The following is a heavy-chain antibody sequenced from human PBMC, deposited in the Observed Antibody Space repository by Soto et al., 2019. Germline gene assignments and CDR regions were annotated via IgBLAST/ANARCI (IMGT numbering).Heavy chain of an antibody. CDR2: IIPIFGTA. J-gene: IGHJ6*02. Sequence: GASVKVSCKASGGTFSSYAISWVRQAPGQGLEWMGGIIPIFGTANYAQKFQGRVTITADESTSTAYMELSSLRSEDTAVYYCARAVQQPFVVVTAIPVDYYYGMDVWGQGTTVTVSS. D-gene: IGHD2-21*02. V-gene: IGHV1-69*13. CDR1: GGTFSSYA. CDR3: ARAVQQPFVVVTAIPVDYYYGMDV.